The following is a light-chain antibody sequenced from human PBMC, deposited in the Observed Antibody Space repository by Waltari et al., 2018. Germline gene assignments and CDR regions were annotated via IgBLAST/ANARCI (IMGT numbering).Light chain of an antibody. J-gene: IGKJ2*01. CDR3: QQSFSTPYT. Sequence: DIRMTQSPSSLSASLGDRVTITCRASKSISSYVNWYQQKPGKAPKLLMYSTSSLQSGVPSRFSGSGSGTDFTLTVSSLQPEDFATYYCQQSFSTPYTFGQGTKLEIK. V-gene: IGKV1-39*01. CDR1: KSISSY. CDR2: STS.